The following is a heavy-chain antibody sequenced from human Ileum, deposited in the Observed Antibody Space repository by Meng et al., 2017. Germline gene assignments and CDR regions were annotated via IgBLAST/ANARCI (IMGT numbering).Heavy chain of an antibody. CDR1: GGSISGYY. CDR3: ARGLQGPRLSV. Sequence: QVRHQRWGDGLLKHSETLSLTCAVYGGSISGYYWTWIRQPPEKGLECIGEINHVGSPYSNPSLNSLLTISVDTSKNQFSLKLTSMTAADTAMYYCARGLQGPRLSVWGQGTMVTVSS. CDR2: INHVGSP. V-gene: IGHV4-34*01. J-gene: IGHJ3*01.